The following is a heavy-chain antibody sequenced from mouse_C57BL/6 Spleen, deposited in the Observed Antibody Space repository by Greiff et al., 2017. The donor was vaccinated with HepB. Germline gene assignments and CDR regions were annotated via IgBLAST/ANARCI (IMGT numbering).Heavy chain of an antibody. CDR1: GFTFSSYA. Sequence: EVQVVESGGGLVKPGGSLKLSCAASGFTFSSYAMSWVRQTPEKRLEWVATISDGGSYTYYPDNVKGRFTISRDNAKNNLYLQMSHLKSEDTAMYYCARAHDGGYYVSFDYWGQGTTLTGSS. CDR3: ARAHDGGYYVSFDY. D-gene: IGHD2-3*01. V-gene: IGHV5-4*01. CDR2: ISDGGSYT. J-gene: IGHJ2*01.